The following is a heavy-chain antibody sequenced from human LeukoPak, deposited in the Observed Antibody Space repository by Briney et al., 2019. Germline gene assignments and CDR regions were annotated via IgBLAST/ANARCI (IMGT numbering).Heavy chain of an antibody. V-gene: IGHV3-21*01. Sequence: GGSLRLSCAASGFTFNSYSMNWVRQAPGKGLEWVSSISSSSSYIYYADSVKGRFTISRDNAKNSLYLQMNSLRAEDTAVYYCAREDYSGLYYMDVWGKGTTVTVSS. CDR3: AREDYSGLYYMDV. CDR2: ISSSSSYI. D-gene: IGHD2-21*01. J-gene: IGHJ6*03. CDR1: GFTFNSYS.